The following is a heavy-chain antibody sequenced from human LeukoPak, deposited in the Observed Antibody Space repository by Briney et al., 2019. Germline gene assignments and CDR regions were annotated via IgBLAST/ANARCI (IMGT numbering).Heavy chain of an antibody. CDR3: VRSLDY. CDR2: ITGSGGFT. Sequence: GGSLRLSCAASGFPFSTYAMNWVRQAPGKGLGWVSVITGSGGFTQYADSVKGRFTISRDNSKNTVYLQMNSLRVEDTALYYCVRSLDYWGQGTLVTVSS. J-gene: IGHJ4*02. CDR1: GFPFSTYA. V-gene: IGHV3-23*01.